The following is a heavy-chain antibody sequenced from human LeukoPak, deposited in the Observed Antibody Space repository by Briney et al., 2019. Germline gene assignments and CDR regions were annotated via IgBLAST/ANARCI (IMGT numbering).Heavy chain of an antibody. D-gene: IGHD6-13*01. CDR3: AKQVAAAGYYFDY. J-gene: IGHJ4*02. CDR1: GFTFSDYY. V-gene: IGHV3-11*04. CDR2: ISSSGSTI. Sequence: GGSLRLSCAASGFTFSDYYMSWIRQAPGKGLEWVSYISSSGSTINYADSVKGRFTISRDNSKNTLYLQMNSLRAEDTAVYYCAKQVAAAGYYFDYWGQGTLVTVSS.